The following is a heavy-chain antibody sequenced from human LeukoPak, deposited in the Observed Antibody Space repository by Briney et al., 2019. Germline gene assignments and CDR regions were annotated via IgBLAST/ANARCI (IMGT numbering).Heavy chain of an antibody. Sequence: GASVKVSCKASGYTFTSYAMHWVRHAPGQRLEWMGWINAGNGNTKYSQKFQGRVTITRDTSASTAYMELSSLRSEDTAVYYCARRYSSGWQDYYFGYWGQGTLVTVSS. CDR2: INAGNGNT. CDR3: ARRYSSGWQDYYFGY. J-gene: IGHJ4*02. V-gene: IGHV1-3*01. D-gene: IGHD6-19*01. CDR1: GYTFTSYA.